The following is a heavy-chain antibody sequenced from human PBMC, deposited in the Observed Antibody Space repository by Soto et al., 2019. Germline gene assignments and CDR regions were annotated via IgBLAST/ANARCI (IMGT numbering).Heavy chain of an antibody. D-gene: IGHD6-13*01. V-gene: IGHV1-18*01. CDR2: VSGYNGNT. CDR3: ARGGRDSSIWYVIY. CDR1: GYTFTNYG. J-gene: IGHJ4*02. Sequence: QVQLVQSGAEVKKPGASVKVSCKASGYTFTNYGISWVRQAPGQGLEWMGWVSGYNGNTNYAQKLQGRVTMTTDTATSTAYMELRSLRSDDTAVYFCARGGRDSSIWYVIYWGQGTLVTVSS.